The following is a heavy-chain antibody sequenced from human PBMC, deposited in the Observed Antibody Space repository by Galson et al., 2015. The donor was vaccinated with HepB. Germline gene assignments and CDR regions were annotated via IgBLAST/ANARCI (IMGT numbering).Heavy chain of an antibody. CDR3: ARGAYYYDSSGANETDY. CDR1: GFTFSSYG. V-gene: IGHV3-33*08. J-gene: IGHJ4*01. Sequence: SLRLSCAASGFTFSSYGMHWVRQAPGKGLEWVAVIWYDGSNKYYADSVKGRFTISRDNSKNTLYLQMNSLRAEDTAVYYCARGAYYYDSSGANETDYWGHGTLLTV. D-gene: IGHD3-22*01. CDR2: IWYDGSNK.